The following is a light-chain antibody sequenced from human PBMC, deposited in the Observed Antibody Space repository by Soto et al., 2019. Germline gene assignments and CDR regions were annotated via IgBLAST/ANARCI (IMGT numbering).Light chain of an antibody. CDR2: GAS. Sequence: EIVMTQSPATLSVSPGDRATLSCRASQSVGSNLAWYQQTPGQPPRLLIYGASSRATGIPARFSGSGSGSEFTLTISSLQSEDFAVYYCQQYKNGFGTFGQGTKVDIQ. J-gene: IGKJ1*01. CDR3: QQYKNGFGT. V-gene: IGKV3-15*01. CDR1: QSVGSN.